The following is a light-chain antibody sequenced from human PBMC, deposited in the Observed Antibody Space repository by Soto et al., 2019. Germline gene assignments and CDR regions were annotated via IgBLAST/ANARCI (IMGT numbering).Light chain of an antibody. CDR2: GAS. J-gene: IGKJ4*01. V-gene: IGKV3-20*01. CDR1: QSVSSIY. Sequence: EIVLTHSPGTLSVSPGERATLSCRAIQSVSSIYLAWYQQKPGQAPRLLIYGASSRPTGIPDRFSGSGSGTDFTLTISRMEPEDFAVYYCQQYGSSALTFGGGTKV. CDR3: QQYGSSALT.